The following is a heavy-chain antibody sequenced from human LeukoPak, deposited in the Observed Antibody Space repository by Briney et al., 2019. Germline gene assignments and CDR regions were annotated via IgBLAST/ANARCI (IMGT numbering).Heavy chain of an antibody. D-gene: IGHD3-22*01. V-gene: IGHV1-69*13. CDR1: GYTFTSYY. J-gene: IGHJ4*02. Sequence: GASVKVSCKASGYTFTSYYMHWVRQAPGQGLEWMGGIIPIFGTANYAQKFQGRVTITADESTSTAYMELSSLRSEDTAVYYCARGRNYYDSSGYTDYWGQGTLVTVSS. CDR3: ARGRNYYDSSGYTDY. CDR2: IIPIFGTA.